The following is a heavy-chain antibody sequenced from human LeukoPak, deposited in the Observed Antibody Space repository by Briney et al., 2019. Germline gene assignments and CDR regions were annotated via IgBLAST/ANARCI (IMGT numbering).Heavy chain of an antibody. CDR3: YCGYVAFDI. V-gene: IGHV3-9*03. Sequence: GRSLRLSCAASGFTFDDYAMHWVRQAPGKGLEWVSGISWNSGSIGYADSVKGRFTISRDNAKNSLYLQMNSLRAEDMALYYCYCGYVAFDIWGQGTMVTVSS. J-gene: IGHJ3*02. CDR2: ISWNSGSI. CDR1: GFTFDDYA. D-gene: IGHD2-21*01.